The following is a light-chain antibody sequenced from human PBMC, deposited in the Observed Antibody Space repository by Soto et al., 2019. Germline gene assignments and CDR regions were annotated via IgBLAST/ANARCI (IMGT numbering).Light chain of an antibody. Sequence: EIQMTQSPSAGSASGGDRATITGRARQVIDSWLAWYQQKPGKAPKLLIHKASSLESGVPSRFSGRGSGTEFTLPLSRPPPHAFAPPYCQHSNTYPWTFGQGTKVDIK. J-gene: IGKJ1*01. CDR2: KAS. CDR3: QHSNTYPWT. CDR1: QVIDSW. V-gene: IGKV1-5*03.